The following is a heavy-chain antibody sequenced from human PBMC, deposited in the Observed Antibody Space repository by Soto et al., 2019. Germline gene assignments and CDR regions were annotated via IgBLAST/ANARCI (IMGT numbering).Heavy chain of an antibody. J-gene: IGHJ3*02. D-gene: IGHD3-22*01. CDR2: TNPNSGGT. V-gene: IGHV1-2*04. CDR3: ARRHDSTLDAFDI. Sequence: ASVKVSCKASGYTFTGYYIHWVRQAPGQGLEWMGWTNPNSGGTKYAQKFQDWVTMTRDTSISTAYMELRRLRSDDTAVYYCARRHDSTLDAFDIWGQGTMVTVSS. CDR1: GYTFTGYY.